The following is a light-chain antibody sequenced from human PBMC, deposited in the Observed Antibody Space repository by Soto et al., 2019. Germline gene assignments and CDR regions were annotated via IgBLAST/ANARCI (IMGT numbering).Light chain of an antibody. CDR2: GAS. CDR3: PQYGSSPYT. V-gene: IGKV3-20*01. J-gene: IGKJ2*01. CDR1: QSVRNSY. Sequence: EIVLTQSPGTPSLSPGERATLSCRASQSVRNSYLAWYQQKPGQAPRLLIYGASGRATGIPDRFSGSGSGTDFTLTISRLEPEDFAVYYCPQYGSSPYTFGQGTKLEI.